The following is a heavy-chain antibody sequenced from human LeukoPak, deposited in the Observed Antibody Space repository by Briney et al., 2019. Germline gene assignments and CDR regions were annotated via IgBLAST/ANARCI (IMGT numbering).Heavy chain of an antibody. D-gene: IGHD2-2*03. CDR2: VNPNSGNT. V-gene: IGHV1-8*01. CDR3: ARDGYCSSTSCYYWFDP. CDR1: GYTFTSYD. Sequence: ASVKVSCKASGYTFTSYDINWVRQATGQGLEWMGWVNPNSGNTGYAQKFQGRVTMTRNTSISTAYMELSSLRSEDTAVYYCARDGYCSSTSCYYWFDPWGQGTLVTVSS. J-gene: IGHJ5*02.